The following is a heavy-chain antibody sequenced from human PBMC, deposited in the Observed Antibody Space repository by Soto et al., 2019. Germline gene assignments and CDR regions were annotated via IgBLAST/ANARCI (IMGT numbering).Heavy chain of an antibody. CDR1: GFTFSTYA. CDR2: VSGTGGTT. Sequence: EVQLLESGGGLVQPGGSLRLSCAASGFTFSTYAMNWVRQAPGKGLEWVSSVSGTGGTTYYADSVKGRFTISRDNSKNTLYLQMNSLSAEDTAVYYCANPPAAASTNDYYYGMDVWGQGSAVTVSS. J-gene: IGHJ6*02. V-gene: IGHV3-23*01. CDR3: ANPPAAASTNDYYYGMDV. D-gene: IGHD6-25*01.